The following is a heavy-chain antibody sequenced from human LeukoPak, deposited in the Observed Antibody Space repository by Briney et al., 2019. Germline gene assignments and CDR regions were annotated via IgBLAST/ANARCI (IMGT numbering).Heavy chain of an antibody. Sequence: PSETLSLTCAVSGYSISSSNYWAWIRQPPGKGLEWIGYIYYSGSTNYNPSLKSRVTIPVDTSKNQFSLKLSSVTAADTAVYYCARDSSSLVPDVWGQGTTVTVSS. J-gene: IGHJ6*02. CDR2: IYYSGST. D-gene: IGHD2-2*01. CDR3: ARDSSSLVPDV. CDR1: GYSISSSNY. V-gene: IGHV4-61*01.